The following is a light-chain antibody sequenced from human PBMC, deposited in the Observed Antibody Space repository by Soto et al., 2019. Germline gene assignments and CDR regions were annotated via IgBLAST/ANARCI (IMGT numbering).Light chain of an antibody. Sequence: QSALTQPASVSGSPGQSITISCTGSSSDVGTYDLVSWYQHHPGAAPKLMIYEATRRPSGISNRFSGSKSGNTASLTISGLQAEDEADYYCCSFAGSNPWVFGGGTKLTVL. J-gene: IGLJ3*02. V-gene: IGLV2-23*01. CDR1: SSDVGTYDL. CDR3: CSFAGSNPWV. CDR2: EAT.